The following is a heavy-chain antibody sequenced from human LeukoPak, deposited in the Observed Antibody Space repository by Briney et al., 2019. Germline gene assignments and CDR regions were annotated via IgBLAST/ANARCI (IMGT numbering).Heavy chain of an antibody. D-gene: IGHD3-10*01. CDR2: INPSSGGT. Sequence: ASVKVSCKASGYTFTGYYMHWVRQAPGQGLEWMGWINPSSGGTNYAQKFQGRVTMTRDTSISTAYMELSRLRSDDTAVYYCARYNYGSGSYYTFDYWGQGTLVTVSS. CDR1: GYTFTGYY. CDR3: ARYNYGSGSYYTFDY. V-gene: IGHV1-2*02. J-gene: IGHJ4*02.